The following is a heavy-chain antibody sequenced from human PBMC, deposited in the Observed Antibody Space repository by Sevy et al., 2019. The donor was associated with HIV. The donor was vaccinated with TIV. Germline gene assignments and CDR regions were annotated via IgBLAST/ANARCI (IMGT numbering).Heavy chain of an antibody. D-gene: IGHD3-10*01. CDR3: ASHYYGSM. J-gene: IGHJ4*02. CDR2: IYYSGST. V-gene: IGHV4-61*01. CDR1: GGSVSSGSYY. Sequence: SETLSLTCTVSGGSVSSGSYYWSWIRQPPGKGLEWIGYIYYSGSTNYNPSLKSRVNISVDTSKNQFSLKLSSVIAAEKAVYYCASHYYGSMWGQGTLVTVSS.